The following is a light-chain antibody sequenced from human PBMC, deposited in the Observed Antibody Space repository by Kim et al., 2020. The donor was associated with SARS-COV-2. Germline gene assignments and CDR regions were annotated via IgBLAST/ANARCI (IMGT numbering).Light chain of an antibody. CDR1: SLRNYY. V-gene: IGLV3-19*01. Sequence: SSELTQDPAVSVALGQTVRITCQGDSLRNYYASWYQQKPGQAPLLVIFGKNNRPSGIPDRFSGSSSGNTASLTITGAQAEDEADYYCNSRDTSGNHLYVFATGTRSPS. CDR2: GKN. CDR3: NSRDTSGNHLYV. J-gene: IGLJ1*01.